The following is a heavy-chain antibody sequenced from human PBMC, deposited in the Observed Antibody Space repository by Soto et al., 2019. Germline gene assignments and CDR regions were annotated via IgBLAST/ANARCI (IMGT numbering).Heavy chain of an antibody. V-gene: IGHV3-9*01. CDR3: AKDVYYYDSSGPIILDY. CDR1: GFTFDDYA. Sequence: EVQLVESGGGLVQPGRSLRLSCAASGFTFDDYAMHWVRQAPGKGLEWVSGISWNSGYIGYADSVKGRFTISRDSAXNXMYLQMNSLGAEDTALYYCAKDVYYYDSSGPIILDYWGQGTLVTVSS. D-gene: IGHD3-22*01. CDR2: ISWNSGYI. J-gene: IGHJ4*02.